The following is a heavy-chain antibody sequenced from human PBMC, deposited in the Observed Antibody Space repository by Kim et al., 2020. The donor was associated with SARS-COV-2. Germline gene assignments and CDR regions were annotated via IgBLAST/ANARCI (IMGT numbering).Heavy chain of an antibody. J-gene: IGHJ5*02. D-gene: IGHD2-21*02. CDR1: GASFSRRNYY. V-gene: IGHV4-39*07. CDR3: ARGAEVPAPRFET. CDR2: MYYSGNR. Sequence: SETLSLTCGVFGASFSRRNYYWGWIRQAPGKGLEWVGRMYYSGNRYYNPSLKSRVAISVDTSKNQFSLKMTSVTAADTAAYYCARGAEVPAPRFETWGQG.